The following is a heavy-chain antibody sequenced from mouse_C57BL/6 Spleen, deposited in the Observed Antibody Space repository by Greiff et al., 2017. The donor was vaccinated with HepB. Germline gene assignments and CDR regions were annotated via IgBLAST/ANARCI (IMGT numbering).Heavy chain of an antibody. CDR3: ARHEDPLYDYDGFAY. Sequence: QVHVKQSGAELVKPGASVKLSCKASGYTFTEYTIHWVKQRSGQGLEWIGWFYPGSGSIKYNEKFKDKATLTADKSSSTVYMELSRLTSEDSAVYFCARHEDPLYDYDGFAYWGQGTLVTVSA. J-gene: IGHJ3*01. CDR1: GYTFTEYT. V-gene: IGHV1-62-2*01. CDR2: FYPGSGSI. D-gene: IGHD2-4*01.